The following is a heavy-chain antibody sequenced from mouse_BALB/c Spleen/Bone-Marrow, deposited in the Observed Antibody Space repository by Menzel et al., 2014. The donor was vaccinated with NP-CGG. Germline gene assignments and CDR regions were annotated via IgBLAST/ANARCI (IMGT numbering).Heavy chain of an antibody. CDR3: ARCGPYYYGGEFDV. CDR2: IDPANGNT. J-gene: IGHJ1*01. Sequence: EVQLVESGAELVKPGASVKLSCTASGFNIKDTYMHWVKQRPEQGLEWIGRIDPANGNTKYDPKFQGKATITADTSSNTSSLQLSSLTSEDTAVYYCARCGPYYYGGEFDVWGAGTTVTVSS. D-gene: IGHD1-1*01. V-gene: IGHV14-3*02. CDR1: GFNIKDTY.